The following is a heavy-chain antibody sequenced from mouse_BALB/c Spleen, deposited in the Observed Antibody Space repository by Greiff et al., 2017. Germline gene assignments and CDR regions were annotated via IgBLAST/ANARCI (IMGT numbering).Heavy chain of an antibody. CDR2: INPSTGYT. CDR3: ARGYPRYGNYDY. V-gene: IGHV1-7*01. Sequence: QVHVKQSGAELAKPGASVKMSCKASGYTFTSYWMHWVKQRPGQGLEWIGYINPSTGYTEYNQKFKDKATLTADKSSSTAYMQLSSLTSEDSAVYYCARGYPRYGNYDYWGQGTTLTVSS. D-gene: IGHD2-1*01. CDR1: GYTFTSYW. J-gene: IGHJ2*01.